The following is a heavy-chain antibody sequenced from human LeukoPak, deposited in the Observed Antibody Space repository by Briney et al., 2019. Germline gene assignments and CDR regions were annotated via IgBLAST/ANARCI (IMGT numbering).Heavy chain of an antibody. J-gene: IGHJ4*02. CDR1: GFTFRSYD. Sequence: GGSLRLSCAASGFTFRSYDMHWVRQPTGKGLEWVSGIDSADNTYYTDSVRGRFTISRDNARNSLYLQINSLRVADTAVYYCTREGLGGEADYWGQGTLITVSS. V-gene: IGHV3-13*01. CDR2: IDSADNT. D-gene: IGHD3-16*01. CDR3: TREGLGGEADY.